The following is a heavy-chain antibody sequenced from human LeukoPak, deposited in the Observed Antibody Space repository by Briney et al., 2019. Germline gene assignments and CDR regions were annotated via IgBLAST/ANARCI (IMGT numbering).Heavy chain of an antibody. V-gene: IGHV3-20*01. CDR3: ARHYYDSSGERRYFDY. Sequence: PGGPLRLSCAASGFTFDDYGMSWVRQAPGKGLEWVSGINWNGGSTGYADSVKGRFTISRDNAKNSLYLQMNSLRAEDTALYHCARHYYDSSGERRYFDYWGQGTLVTVSS. D-gene: IGHD3-22*01. J-gene: IGHJ4*02. CDR1: GFTFDDYG. CDR2: INWNGGST.